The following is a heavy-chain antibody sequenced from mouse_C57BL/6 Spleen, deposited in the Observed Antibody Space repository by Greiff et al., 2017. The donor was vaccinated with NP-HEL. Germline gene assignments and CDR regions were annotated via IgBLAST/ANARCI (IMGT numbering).Heavy chain of an antibody. J-gene: IGHJ4*01. CDR3: ASRSYGDAMDY. Sequence: QVDVKQPGAELVKPGASVKMSCKASGYTFTSYWITWVKQRPGQGLEWIGDIYPGSGSTNYNEKFKSKATLTVDTSSSTAYMQLSSLTSEDSAVYYCASRSYGDAMDYWGQGTSVTVSS. V-gene: IGHV1-55*01. CDR2: IYPGSGST. CDR1: GYTFTSYW. D-gene: IGHD1-1*01.